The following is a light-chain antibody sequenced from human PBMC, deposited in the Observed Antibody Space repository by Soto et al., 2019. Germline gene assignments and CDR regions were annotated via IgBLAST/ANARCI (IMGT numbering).Light chain of an antibody. Sequence: QSVLTQPASVSGYPGQSITISCPGTSSDVGAYNYVSWYQHHPGKVPKLLIYEVTNRPSGVSDRFSGSKSGNTASLTISGLQAEDEADYYCSSKRDSSTLFVFGTGTKVTVL. CDR3: SSKRDSSTLFV. CDR2: EVT. CDR1: SSDVGAYNY. J-gene: IGLJ1*01. V-gene: IGLV2-14*01.